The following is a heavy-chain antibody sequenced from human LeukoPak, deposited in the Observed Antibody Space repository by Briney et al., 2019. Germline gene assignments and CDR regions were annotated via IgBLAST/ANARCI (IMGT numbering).Heavy chain of an antibody. CDR3: ARERDDEGPFDY. CDR2: INWNSDSI. D-gene: IGHD3-16*01. Sequence: GGSLRLSCAVSGFTFDDYAMHWVRQVPGKGLEWVSGINWNSDSIGYADSVKGRFTTSRDNAKNSLYLQMNSLRAEDTAVYYCARERDDEGPFDYWGQGTLVTVSS. CDR1: GFTFDDYA. J-gene: IGHJ4*02. V-gene: IGHV3-9*01.